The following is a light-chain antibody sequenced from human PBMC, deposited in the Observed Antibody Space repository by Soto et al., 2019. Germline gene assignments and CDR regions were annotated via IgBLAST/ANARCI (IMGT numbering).Light chain of an antibody. V-gene: IGKV3-11*01. CDR2: DAS. CDR1: QSVSSY. J-gene: IGKJ4*01. CDR3: QQRSNWLS. Sequence: EIVLTQSPATLSLSPGERATLSCRASQSVSSYLAWYQQKPGQVPRLLIYDASIRATGIPDRFSASGSGTDFTLTISSLEPEDFAVYYCQQRSNWLSFGGGTRVEIK.